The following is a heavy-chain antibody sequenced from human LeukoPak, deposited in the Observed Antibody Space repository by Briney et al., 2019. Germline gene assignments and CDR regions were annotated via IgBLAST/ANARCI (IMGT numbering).Heavy chain of an antibody. D-gene: IGHD6-13*01. J-gene: IGHJ4*02. CDR1: GGSISSYY. CDR3: AREDGGFIAAAGYFDY. Sequence: TSETLSLTCTVSGGSISSYYWSLIRQPAGKGLEWIGRIYTSGSTNYNPSLKSRVTMSVDTSKNQFSLKLSSVTAADTAVYYCAREDGGFIAAAGYFDYWGQGTLVTVSS. CDR2: IYTSGST. V-gene: IGHV4-4*07.